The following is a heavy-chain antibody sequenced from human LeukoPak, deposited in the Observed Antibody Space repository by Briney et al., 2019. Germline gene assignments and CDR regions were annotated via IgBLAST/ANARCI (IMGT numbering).Heavy chain of an antibody. CDR1: GGSFSGYY. CDR3: ARRTTYAAGYSSGWYDY. J-gene: IGHJ4*02. V-gene: IGHV4-59*01. CDR2: IYYSGST. D-gene: IGHD6-19*01. Sequence: SETLSLTCAVYGGSFSGYYWSWIRQPPGKGLEWIGYIYYSGSTNYNPSLKSRLTISVDTSKNQFSLKLTSVTAADTAVYYCARRTTYAAGYSSGWYDYWGQGTLVTVSS.